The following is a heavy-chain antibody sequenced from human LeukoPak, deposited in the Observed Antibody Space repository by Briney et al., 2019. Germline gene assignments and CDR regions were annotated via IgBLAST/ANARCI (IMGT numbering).Heavy chain of an antibody. Sequence: SGGSLRLSCAASGFTFSSYSMNWVRQAPGKGLEWVSSISSSSSYIYYADSVKGRFTISRDNAKNSLYLQMNSLRAEDTAVYYCARANSLTVLRYFDWSPPPGSMDVWGQGTTVTVSS. CDR1: GFTFSSYS. CDR3: ARANSLTVLRYFDWSPPPGSMDV. J-gene: IGHJ6*02. CDR2: ISSSSSYI. V-gene: IGHV3-21*01. D-gene: IGHD3-9*01.